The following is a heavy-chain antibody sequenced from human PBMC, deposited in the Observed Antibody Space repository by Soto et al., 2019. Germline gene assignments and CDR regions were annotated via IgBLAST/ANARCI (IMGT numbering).Heavy chain of an antibody. Sequence: GGSLRLSCVGSGFTFSTFSMNWVRQAPGNGLEWVSVISGSDDSTYYADSVKGRFTISRDNSKNTLYLQMNSLRAEDTAVYYCAKRSSSSTFDYWGQGTLVTVS. J-gene: IGHJ4*02. CDR1: GFTFSTFS. CDR2: ISGSDDST. CDR3: AKRSSSSTFDY. D-gene: IGHD6-6*01. V-gene: IGHV3-23*01.